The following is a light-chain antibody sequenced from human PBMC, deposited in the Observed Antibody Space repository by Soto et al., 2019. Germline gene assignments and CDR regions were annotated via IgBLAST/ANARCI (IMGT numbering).Light chain of an antibody. CDR2: GAA. Sequence: EIVMTQSPVTLSVSPGERVTLSCRASQSISSKLAWYQQKPGQAPRLLIDGAATRATGIPATVSGSASAKEFPLTISRLLAEDSAVYCCHHYNNWPPWTFGHGTTV. V-gene: IGKV3-15*01. J-gene: IGKJ1*01. CDR3: HHYNNWPPWT. CDR1: QSISSK.